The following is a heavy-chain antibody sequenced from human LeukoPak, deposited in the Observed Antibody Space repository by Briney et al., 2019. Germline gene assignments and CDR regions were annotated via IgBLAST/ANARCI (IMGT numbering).Heavy chain of an antibody. V-gene: IGHV1-2*02. J-gene: IGHJ5*02. D-gene: IGHD3-16*01. CDR2: INPNSGGT. CDR3: ARAGGLISDWFDP. CDR1: GYTLTGYY. Sequence: ASVKVSCKASGYTLTGYYMHWVRQAPGQGLEWMGWINPNSGGTNYAQTFQGRVTMTRDTSISTAYMELSRLRSDDTAVYYCARAGGLISDWFDPWGQGTLVTVSS.